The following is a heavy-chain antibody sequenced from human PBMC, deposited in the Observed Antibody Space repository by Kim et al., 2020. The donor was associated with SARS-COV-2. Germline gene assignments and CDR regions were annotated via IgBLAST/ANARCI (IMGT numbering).Heavy chain of an antibody. CDR2: INHSGST. V-gene: IGHV4-34*01. Sequence: SETLSLTCAVYGGSFSGYYWSWIRQPPGKGLEWIGEINHSGSTNYNPSFKSRVTISVDTSKNQFSLKLSSVTAADTAVYYCARGLDRIAVIVVVITTREHYFDYWGQGTLVTVSS. CDR3: ARGLDRIAVIVVVITTREHYFDY. D-gene: IGHD3-22*01. CDR1: GGSFSGYY. J-gene: IGHJ4*02.